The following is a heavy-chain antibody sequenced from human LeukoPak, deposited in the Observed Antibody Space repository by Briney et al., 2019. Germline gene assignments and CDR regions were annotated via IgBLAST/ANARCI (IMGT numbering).Heavy chain of an antibody. CDR3: ARDNSGWYYFDY. V-gene: IGHV1-69*05. D-gene: IGHD6-19*01. CDR2: IIPIFGTA. CDR1: GGTFSSYA. J-gene: IGHJ4*02. Sequence: SVKVSCRASGGTFSSYAISWVRQAPGQGLEWMGRIIPIFGTANYAQKFQGRVTITTDESTSTAYMELSSLRSEDTAVYYCARDNSGWYYFDYWGQGTLVTVSS.